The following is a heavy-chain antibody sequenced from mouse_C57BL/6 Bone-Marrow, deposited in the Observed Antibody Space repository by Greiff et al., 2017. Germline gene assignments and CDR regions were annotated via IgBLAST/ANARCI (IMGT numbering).Heavy chain of an antibody. V-gene: IGHV1-64*01. J-gene: IGHJ1*03. CDR3: AHSLIDNYWYFGV. Sequence: VQLQQPGADLVKPGASVKLSCKASGYTFTSYWMHWVRQRPGQGLEWIGMIHPNSGSTNYNESFKSKATLTVAKSPSTPYLQLSSLTSEDSAVYYCAHSLIDNYWYFGVWGTGTTVTVSS. CDR1: GYTFTSYW. D-gene: IGHD1-1*01. CDR2: IHPNSGST.